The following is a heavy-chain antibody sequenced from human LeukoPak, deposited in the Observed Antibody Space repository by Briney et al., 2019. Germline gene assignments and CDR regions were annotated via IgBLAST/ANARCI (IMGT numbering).Heavy chain of an antibody. D-gene: IGHD1-14*01. Sequence: PGGSLRLSCAASGFTFSSYGMHWVRQAPGKGLEWVAAIWYDGSNRYYADSVKGRFTISRDNSKNTLYLQMSSLRAEDTAVYYCASGTKNDAFDIWGQGTMVTVSS. CDR2: IWYDGSNR. CDR1: GFTFSSYG. CDR3: ASGTKNDAFDI. V-gene: IGHV3-33*01. J-gene: IGHJ3*02.